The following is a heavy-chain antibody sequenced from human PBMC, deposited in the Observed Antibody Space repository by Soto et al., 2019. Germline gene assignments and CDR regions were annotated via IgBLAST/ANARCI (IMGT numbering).Heavy chain of an antibody. Sequence: VGSLRLSCAASGFAFSTYAMTWVRQAPGNGLEWVSVISGSGGSSYYADSVKGRFTISRDNSKNTLFLQMNGLRAEDTAVYYCAKVTKRAAAGRYEYYKYGMDVWGQGTTVTVSS. CDR1: GFAFSTYA. V-gene: IGHV3-23*01. CDR3: AKVTKRAAAGRYEYYKYGMDV. J-gene: IGHJ6*02. D-gene: IGHD6-13*01. CDR2: ISGSGGSS.